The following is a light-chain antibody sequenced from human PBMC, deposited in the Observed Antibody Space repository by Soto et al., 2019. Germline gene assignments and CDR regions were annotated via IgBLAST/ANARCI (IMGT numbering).Light chain of an antibody. Sequence: DIQMTQSPSTLSTSVGDRVTITCRASQSITGKLAWYQRKPGKAPDLLIYDASSLESGVPSRFSGSGYGTQFTLTVSSLQPDDFATYYCLLDFRYFWAFGQGTKVEIK. V-gene: IGKV1-5*01. J-gene: IGKJ1*01. CDR1: QSITGK. CDR3: LLDFRYFWA. CDR2: DAS.